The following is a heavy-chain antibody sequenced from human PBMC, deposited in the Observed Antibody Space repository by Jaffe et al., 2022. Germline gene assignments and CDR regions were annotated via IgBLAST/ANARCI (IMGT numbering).Heavy chain of an antibody. D-gene: IGHD3-3*01. CDR2: ISSSGSTI. V-gene: IGHV3-11*01. CDR1: GFTFSDYY. Sequence: QVQLVESGGGLVKPGGSLRLSCAASGFTFSDYYMSWIRQAPGKGLEWVSYISSSGSTIYYADSVKGRFTISRDNAKNSLYLQMNSLRAEDTAVYYCARVGQYYDFWSGYYPTNYYYYMDVWGKGTTVTVSS. J-gene: IGHJ6*03. CDR3: ARVGQYYDFWSGYYPTNYYYYMDV.